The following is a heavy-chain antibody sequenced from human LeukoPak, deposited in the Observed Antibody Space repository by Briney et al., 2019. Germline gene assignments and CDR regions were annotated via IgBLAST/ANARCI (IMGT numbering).Heavy chain of an antibody. D-gene: IGHD4-23*01. CDR3: ARVRWVSAPAFDY. CDR1: GFTFSNYW. CDR2: ISSSSSYI. V-gene: IGHV3-21*01. Sequence: PGGSLRLSCAASGFTFSNYWMHWVRQAPGKGLEWVSSISSSSSYIYYADSVKGRFTISRDNAKNSLYLQMNSLRAEDTAVYYCARVRWVSAPAFDYWGQGTLVTVSS. J-gene: IGHJ4*02.